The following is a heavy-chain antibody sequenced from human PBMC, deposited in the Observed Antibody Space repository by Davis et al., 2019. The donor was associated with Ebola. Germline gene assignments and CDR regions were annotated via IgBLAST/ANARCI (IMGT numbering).Heavy chain of an antibody. J-gene: IGHJ3*01. Sequence: GESLKISCAASGFTFSSYAMNWVRQAPGKGLEWVSGIIGSGGSTYYADSVKGRFTISRDNSKNTLYLQMNGLRVEDTAIYYCAKDNRNIWSEVWGQGTMVTVSS. CDR3: AKDNRNIWSEV. V-gene: IGHV3-23*01. CDR1: GFTFSSYA. CDR2: IIGSGGST. D-gene: IGHD2/OR15-2a*01.